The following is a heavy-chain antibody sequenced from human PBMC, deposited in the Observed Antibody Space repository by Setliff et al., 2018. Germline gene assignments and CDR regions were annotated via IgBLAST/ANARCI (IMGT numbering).Heavy chain of an antibody. CDR2: IYTSWST. D-gene: IGHD3-3*01. J-gene: IGHJ6*03. Sequence: TLSLTCSVSGGSINNYYWSWFRQPAGKELEWIGQIYTSWSTNYNPSLKSRVTISLDTSKNQFSLSLTSVTAEDTAVYYCARMSGFQYIDVWDKGTTVTVSS. CDR1: GGSINNYY. CDR3: ARMSGFQYIDV. V-gene: IGHV4-4*07.